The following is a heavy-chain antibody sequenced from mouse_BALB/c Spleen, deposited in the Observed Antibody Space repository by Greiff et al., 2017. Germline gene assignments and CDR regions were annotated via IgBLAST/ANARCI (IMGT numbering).Heavy chain of an antibody. J-gene: IGHJ1*01. CDR3: ARYDYDYWYIDV. CDR2: ISYSGST. V-gene: IGHV3-8*02. Sequence: EVQLQESGPSLVKPSQTLSLTCSVTGDSITSGFWNWIRKFPGNKLEYMGYISYSGSTYYNPSLKSRISITRDTSKNQYYLQLNSVTTEDTATYYCARYDYDYWYIDVWGAGTTVTVSS. CDR1: GDSITSGF. D-gene: IGHD2-4*01.